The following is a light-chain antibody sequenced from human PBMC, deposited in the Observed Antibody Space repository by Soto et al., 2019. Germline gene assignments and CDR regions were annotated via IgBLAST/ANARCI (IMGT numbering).Light chain of an antibody. CDR2: AAY. J-gene: IGKJ3*01. CDR1: QGIRNY. Sequence: DIQLTQSPSFLSASIGDRVTITCRASQGIRNYLAWYQQKPGKAPKLLIYAAYTLQGGVPSRFSGNGSGTEFTLTISSLQPEDFATYYCQQLNSYPPFTFGPGTKVDIK. V-gene: IGKV1-9*01. CDR3: QQLNSYPPFT.